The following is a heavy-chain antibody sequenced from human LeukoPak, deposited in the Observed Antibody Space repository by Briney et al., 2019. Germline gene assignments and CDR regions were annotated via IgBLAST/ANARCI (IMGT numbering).Heavy chain of an antibody. J-gene: IGHJ3*02. V-gene: IGHV4-31*03. CDR1: RGSIRGGTSY. CDR3: ARAVPAGGYEQGAFDI. Sequence: SQTLSLTCTVSRGSIRGGTSYSSWIRQHPGKVLEWIGYIYYSGGTYYNPSLKSRVTISVDTSKNQFSLKLSSVTAADTAVNYSARAVPAGGYEQGAFDIWGQGTLVTVSS. CDR2: IYYSGGT. D-gene: IGHD5-12*01.